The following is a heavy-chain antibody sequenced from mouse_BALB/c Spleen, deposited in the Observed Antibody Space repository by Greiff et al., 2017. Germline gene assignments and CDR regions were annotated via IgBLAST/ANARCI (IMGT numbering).Heavy chain of an antibody. J-gene: IGHJ3*01. Sequence: QVQLKESGAELAKPGASVKMSCKASGYTFTSYWMHWVKQRPGQGLEWIGYINPSTGYTEYNQKFKDKATLTADKSSSTAYMQLSSLTSEDSAVYYCARSSLLRLFAYWGQGTLVTVSA. CDR2: INPSTGYT. CDR3: ARSSLLRLFAY. V-gene: IGHV1-7*01. D-gene: IGHD1-2*01. CDR1: GYTFTSYW.